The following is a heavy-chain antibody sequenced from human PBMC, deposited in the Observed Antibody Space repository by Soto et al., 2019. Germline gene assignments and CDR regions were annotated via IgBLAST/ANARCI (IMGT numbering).Heavy chain of an antibody. Sequence: QITLKESGPTLVKPTQSLKLTCTFSGLSLSTSGEAVGWISPPPGKALEWLALIYWDDDKRYNPTLKTRLTITKDTSKNQVVITLSNMDPVDTSAYYCAHYVSTSPSGWFDPWGQGILVTVSS. CDR2: IYWDDDK. CDR3: AHYVSTSPSGWFDP. CDR1: GLSLSTSGEA. D-gene: IGHD3-10*01. V-gene: IGHV2-5*02. J-gene: IGHJ5*02.